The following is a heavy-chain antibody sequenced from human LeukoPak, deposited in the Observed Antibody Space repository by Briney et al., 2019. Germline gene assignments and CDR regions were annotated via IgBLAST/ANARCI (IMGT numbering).Heavy chain of an antibody. V-gene: IGHV4-59*01. CDR1: GDSISGYY. Sequence: PSETLSLTCTVSGDSISGYYWSWIRQPPGKGLEWIGYIYYSGSTNYDSSLKIRVTIQVDTSKSQFSLKLSSVTAADTAVYYCARTYGSKSNYYFDYWGQGTLVTVSS. J-gene: IGHJ4*02. CDR3: ARTYGSKSNYYFDY. D-gene: IGHD3-10*01. CDR2: IYYSGST.